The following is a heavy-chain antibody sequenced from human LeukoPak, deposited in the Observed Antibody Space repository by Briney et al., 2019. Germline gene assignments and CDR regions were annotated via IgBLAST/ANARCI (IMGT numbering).Heavy chain of an antibody. D-gene: IGHD1-7*01. V-gene: IGHV4-39*01. J-gene: IGHJ4*02. Sequence: PSETLSLTCSVSGDSISNGGYYWGWFRQPPGKGLEWIAIIYYVGSPYYDPSLKSRVTISADMSKNQFSPKLSSLTAADTAVYYCARLGYNWNYVDWGQGTLVTVSS. CDR3: ARLGYNWNYVD. CDR2: IYYVGSP. CDR1: GDSISNGGYY.